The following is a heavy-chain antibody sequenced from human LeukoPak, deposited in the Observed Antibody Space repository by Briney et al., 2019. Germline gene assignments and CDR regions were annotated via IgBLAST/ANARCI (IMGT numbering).Heavy chain of an antibody. J-gene: IGHJ4*02. Sequence: GGSLRLSCAASGFTFSSYSMHWVRQAPGKGLEWVSSISCRSSYIYYADSVKGRFTISRDHAKNSLSLQMNSLRAEDTAVYYCARDVSSGYTYGFIDYWGLGTLVTDSA. CDR2: ISCRSSYI. V-gene: IGHV3-21*01. CDR1: GFTFSSYS. D-gene: IGHD5-18*01. CDR3: ARDVSSGYTYGFIDY.